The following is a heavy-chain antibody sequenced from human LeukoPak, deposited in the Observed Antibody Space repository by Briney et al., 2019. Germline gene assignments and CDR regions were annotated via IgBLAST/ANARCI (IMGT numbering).Heavy chain of an antibody. D-gene: IGHD1-26*01. V-gene: IGHV3-30*18. CDR2: ISYDGSNK. J-gene: IGHJ4*02. Sequence: GGSLRLSCAASGFTFSSYGMHWVRQAPGKGLEWVAVISYDGSNKYYADSVKGRFTISRDNSKNTLYLQMNSLRAEDTAVYYCAKDRQQWGDFDYWGQGTLVTVSS. CDR3: AKDRQQWGDFDY. CDR1: GFTFSSYG.